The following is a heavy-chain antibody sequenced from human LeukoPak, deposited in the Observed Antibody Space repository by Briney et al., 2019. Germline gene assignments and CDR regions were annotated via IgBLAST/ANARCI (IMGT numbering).Heavy chain of an antibody. D-gene: IGHD3-10*01. J-gene: IGHJ4*02. CDR1: GFTFSSYG. CDR3: AKLEAYYYGSGSYDSIDY. CDR2: IRYDGSNK. V-gene: IGHV3-30*02. Sequence: GGSLRLSCAASGFTFSSYGMHWVRQAPGKGLEWVAFIRYDGSNKYYADSVKGRFTIPRDNSKNTLYLQMNSLRAEDTAVYYCAKLEAYYYGSGSYDSIDYWGQGTLVTVSS.